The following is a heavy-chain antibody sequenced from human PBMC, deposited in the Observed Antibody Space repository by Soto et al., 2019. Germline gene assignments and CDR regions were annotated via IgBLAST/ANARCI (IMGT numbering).Heavy chain of an antibody. J-gene: IGHJ6*02. V-gene: IGHV3-13*01. D-gene: IGHD6-13*01. CDR1: GFTFSSYD. CDR2: IGTAGDT. Sequence: RLSCAASGFTFSSYDMHWVRQATGKGLEWVSAIGTAGDTYYPGSVKGRFTISRENAKNSLYLQMNSLRAGDTAVYYCAREGIAAAAHGGGYYYYGMDVWGQGTTVTVSS. CDR3: AREGIAAAAHGGGYYYYGMDV.